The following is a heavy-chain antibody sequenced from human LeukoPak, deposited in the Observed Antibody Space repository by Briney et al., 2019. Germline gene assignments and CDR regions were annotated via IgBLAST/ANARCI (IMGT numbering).Heavy chain of an antibody. CDR3: ARGGYYDSSGNFDY. CDR2: TYYRSKWYN. V-gene: IGHV6-1*01. J-gene: IGHJ4*02. D-gene: IGHD3-22*01. Sequence: SQTLSLTCAISGDSVSSNSAAWNWIRQSPSRGLKWLGRTYYRSKWYNDYAVSVKSRLTINPDTSKNPFSLQLNSVTPEDTAVYYCARGGYYDSSGNFDYWGQGTLVTVSS. CDR1: GDSVSSNSAA.